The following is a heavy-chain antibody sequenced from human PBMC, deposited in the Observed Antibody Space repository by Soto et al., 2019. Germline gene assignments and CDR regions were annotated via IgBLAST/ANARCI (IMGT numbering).Heavy chain of an antibody. V-gene: IGHV4-61*01. CDR3: GRRNSGGNWFDP. Sequence: SETLSLTCTVSGGSVTGGTYFWSWFRQPPGKVLEWIGYISYSGNTGYNPSLKSRATISVDTSKTQFSLKLTSLTAADTAVYYCGRRNSGGNWFDPWGPGTLVTVSS. CDR2: ISYSGNT. D-gene: IGHD4-17*01. J-gene: IGHJ5*02. CDR1: GGSVTGGTYF.